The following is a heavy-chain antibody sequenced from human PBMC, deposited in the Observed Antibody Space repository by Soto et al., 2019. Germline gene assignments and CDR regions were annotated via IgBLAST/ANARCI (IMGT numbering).Heavy chain of an antibody. CDR3: AKHIAVPRTRGFAF. CDR1: GGSISDNW. J-gene: IGHJ4*02. D-gene: IGHD6-19*01. CDR2: SYHTGTT. V-gene: IGHV4-4*02. Sequence: QVQLQESGPGLVKPSGTLSLTCAVSGGSISDNWWSWVRQPPGKGLEWIGESYHTGTTHYNPSLWSRVTISIDKSKNQDSLKLSSVTAADTAVYYCAKHIAVPRTRGFAFWGQGTLVTVSS.